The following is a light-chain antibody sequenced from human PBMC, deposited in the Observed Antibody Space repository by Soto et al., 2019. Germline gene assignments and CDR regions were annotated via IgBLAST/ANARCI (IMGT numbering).Light chain of an antibody. CDR2: DVS. Sequence: QSALTQPASVSGSPGQSITISCTGTSSDVGGYNYVSWYQQHPDKAPKLMIYDVSNRPSGVSNRFSGSKSGNTASLTISGPQAEDEADYYCSSYTSSSTLPLYVFGTGTKLTVL. V-gene: IGLV2-14*01. CDR3: SSYTSSSTLPLYV. CDR1: SSDVGGYNY. J-gene: IGLJ1*01.